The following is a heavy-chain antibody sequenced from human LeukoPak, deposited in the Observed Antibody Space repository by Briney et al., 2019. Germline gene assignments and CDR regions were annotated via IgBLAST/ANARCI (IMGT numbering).Heavy chain of an antibody. CDR3: ARDQLPYSNSRWFDP. V-gene: IGHV1-69*05. J-gene: IGHJ5*02. CDR1: GGTFSSYA. Sequence: SVKVSCKASGGTFSSYAISWVRQAPGQGLEWMGGIIPIFGTANYAQKFQGRVTITTDESTSTTYMELSSLRSEDTAVYYCARDQLPYSNSRWFDPWGQGTLVTVSS. D-gene: IGHD4-11*01. CDR2: IIPIFGTA.